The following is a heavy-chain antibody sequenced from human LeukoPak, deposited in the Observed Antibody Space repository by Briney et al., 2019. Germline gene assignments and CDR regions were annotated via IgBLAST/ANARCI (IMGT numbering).Heavy chain of an antibody. D-gene: IGHD2-2*01. V-gene: IGHV4-34*01. CDR2: INHSGST. CDR3: ARGTNGYCSSTSCYGWFDP. Sequence: SETLSLTCAVYGGSFSGYYWSWIRQPPGRGLEWIGEINHSGSTNYNPSLKSRVTISVDTSKNQFSLKLSSVTAADTAVYYCARGTNGYCSSTSCYGWFDPWGQGTLVTVSS. J-gene: IGHJ5*02. CDR1: GGSFSGYY.